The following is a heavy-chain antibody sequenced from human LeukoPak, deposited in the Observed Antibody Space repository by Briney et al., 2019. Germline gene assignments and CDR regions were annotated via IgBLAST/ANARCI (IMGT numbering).Heavy chain of an antibody. CDR1: GFTFSDYY. Sequence: GGSLRLSCAASGFTFSDYYMSWIRQAPGKGLEWVSYIGSSGRTIYYADSVKGRFTISRDNAKNSLYLQMNSLRAEDTAVYYCARDHTYYYDSSGYYGIRYYFDYWGQGTLVTVSS. D-gene: IGHD3-22*01. CDR2: IGSSGRTI. CDR3: ARDHTYYYDSSGYYGIRYYFDY. J-gene: IGHJ4*02. V-gene: IGHV3-11*04.